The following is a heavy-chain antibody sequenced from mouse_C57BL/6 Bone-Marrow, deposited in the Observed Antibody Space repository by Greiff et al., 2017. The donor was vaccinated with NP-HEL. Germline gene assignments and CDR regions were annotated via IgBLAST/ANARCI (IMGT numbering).Heavy chain of an antibody. CDR1: GFTFSSYA. J-gene: IGHJ3*01. CDR3: ARDYDGYYEVWFAY. D-gene: IGHD2-3*01. V-gene: IGHV5-4*01. Sequence: EVQRVESGGGLVKPGGSLKLSCAASGFTFSSYAMSWVRQTPEKRLEWVATISDGGSYTYYPDNVKGRFTISRDNAKNNLYLQMSHLKSEDTAMYYCARDYDGYYEVWFAYWGQGTLVTVSA. CDR2: ISDGGSYT.